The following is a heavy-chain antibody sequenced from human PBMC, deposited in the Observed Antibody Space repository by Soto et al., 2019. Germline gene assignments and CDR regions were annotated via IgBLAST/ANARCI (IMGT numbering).Heavy chain of an antibody. CDR2: ISYDGSNK. Sequence: WSLRLSCAASGSTFNSYGMHWVRQAPGKGLEWVAVISYDGSNKYYADSVKGRFTISRDNSKNTLYLQMNSLRAEDTAVHYCVKGRLEMDVWGQGTTVTVSS. J-gene: IGHJ6*02. CDR1: GSTFNSYG. CDR3: VKGRLEMDV. V-gene: IGHV3-30*18.